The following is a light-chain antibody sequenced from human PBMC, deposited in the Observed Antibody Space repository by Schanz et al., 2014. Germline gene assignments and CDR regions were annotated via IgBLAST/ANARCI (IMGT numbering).Light chain of an antibody. CDR3: QNYNSAPFT. J-gene: IGKJ3*01. CDR2: AAS. V-gene: IGKV1-9*01. Sequence: IQLTQSPSSLSASVGDRVTITCRASQGISSYLAWYQQKPGKAPKLLIYAASTLQSGVPSRFSGSGSGTEFTLTISSLQPEDVATYYCQNYNSAPFTFGPGTKVDIK. CDR1: QGISSY.